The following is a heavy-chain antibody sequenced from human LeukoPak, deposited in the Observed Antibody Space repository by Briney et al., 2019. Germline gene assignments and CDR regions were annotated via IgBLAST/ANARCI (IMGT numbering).Heavy chain of an antibody. J-gene: IGHJ4*02. CDR1: GFTFSSYG. D-gene: IGHD3-16*02. V-gene: IGHV3-33*01. CDR3: ASTGLRLGELSEDY. CDR2: IWYDGSNK. Sequence: GGSLRLSCAASGFTFSSYGMHWVRQAPGKGLEWVAVIWYDGSNKYYADSVKGRFTISRDNSKNTLYLQMNSLRAEDTAVYYCASTGLRLGELSEDYWGQGTLVTVSS.